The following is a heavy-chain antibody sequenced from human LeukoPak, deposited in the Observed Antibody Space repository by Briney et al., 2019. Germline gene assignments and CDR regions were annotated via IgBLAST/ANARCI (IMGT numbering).Heavy chain of an antibody. Sequence: SETLSLTCTVSGGSISGYYWSWIRQPPGKGLEWIGYIYYSGSTNYNPSLKSRVSISVDTSKNHFSLKLSSLTAADTAVYYCARDLITMLGVDIWGPGTLVTVSS. V-gene: IGHV4-59*12. CDR3: ARDLITMLGVDI. D-gene: IGHD3-22*01. CDR2: IYYSGST. CDR1: GGSISGYY. J-gene: IGHJ3*02.